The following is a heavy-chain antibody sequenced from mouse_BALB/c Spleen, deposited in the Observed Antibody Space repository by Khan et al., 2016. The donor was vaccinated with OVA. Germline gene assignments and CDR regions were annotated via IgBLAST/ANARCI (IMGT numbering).Heavy chain of an antibody. CDR3: ARDGSRYNYAMDY. CDR1: GYSITSDYA. D-gene: IGHD2-3*01. V-gene: IGHV3-2*02. CDR2: ISSSGST. Sequence: EVQLQESGPGLVKPSQSLSLTCTVTGYSITSDYAWNWIRQFPGNKLEWMGYISSSGSTNYNPALKSRISITRDTSKNQFFLQLNSVTTEDTATYYCARDGSRYNYAMDYGGQGTSVTVSP. J-gene: IGHJ4*01.